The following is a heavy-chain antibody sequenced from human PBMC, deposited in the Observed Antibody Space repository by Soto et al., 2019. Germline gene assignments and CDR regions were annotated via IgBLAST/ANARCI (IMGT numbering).Heavy chain of an antibody. CDR1: GYTFTTYY. D-gene: IGHD3-10*01. CDR3: ARDWEFGY. CDR2: INPSGDST. V-gene: IGHV1-46*01. Sequence: ASVKVSCKASGYTFTTYYMHWVRQAPGQGLEWMGIINPSGDSTTYAQKFRGRFTMTRDTSTDTLFMELSSLRSEDTAVYYCARDWEFGYWGQGTLVTVSS. J-gene: IGHJ4*02.